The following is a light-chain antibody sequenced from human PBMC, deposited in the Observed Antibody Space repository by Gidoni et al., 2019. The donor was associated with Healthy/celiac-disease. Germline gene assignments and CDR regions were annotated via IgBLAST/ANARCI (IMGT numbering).Light chain of an antibody. CDR1: QSVSSN. CDR2: GAS. CDR3: QQYNNWRT. J-gene: IGKJ1*01. V-gene: IGKV3-15*01. Sequence: EIVITPSPATLSVSPGERATLPCRASQSVSSNLAWYQQKPGQAPRLLIYGASTRATGIPARFSGSGSGTEFTLTISSLQSEDFAVYYCQQYNNWRTFGQGTKVEIK.